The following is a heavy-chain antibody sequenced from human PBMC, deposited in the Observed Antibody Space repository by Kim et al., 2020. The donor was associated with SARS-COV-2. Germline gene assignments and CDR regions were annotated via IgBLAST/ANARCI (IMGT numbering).Heavy chain of an antibody. Sequence: SETLSLTCAVYGGSFSGYYWSWIRQPPGKGLEWIGEINHSGSTNYNPSLKSRVTISVDTSKNQFSLKLSSVTAADTAVYYCARVRYFDWLLPYYYYGMDVWGQGTTVTFSS. D-gene: IGHD3-9*01. V-gene: IGHV4-34*01. CDR1: GGSFSGYY. CDR3: ARVRYFDWLLPYYYYGMDV. J-gene: IGHJ6*02. CDR2: INHSGST.